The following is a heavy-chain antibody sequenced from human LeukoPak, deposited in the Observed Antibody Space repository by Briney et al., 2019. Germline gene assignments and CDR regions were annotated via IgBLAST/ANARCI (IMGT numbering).Heavy chain of an antibody. CDR1: GFTFGSYA. V-gene: IGHV3-23*01. CDR3: AKTTAGYSSGRYPGWPVDY. Sequence: GGSLRLSCAASGFTFGSYAMYWVRQAPGKGLEWVSGISGSGGSTFYADSVKGRFTISRDNSENTVYLQMNSLRADDTAVYYCAKTTAGYSSGRYPGWPVDYWGQGALVTVSS. CDR2: ISGSGGST. D-gene: IGHD6-19*01. J-gene: IGHJ4*02.